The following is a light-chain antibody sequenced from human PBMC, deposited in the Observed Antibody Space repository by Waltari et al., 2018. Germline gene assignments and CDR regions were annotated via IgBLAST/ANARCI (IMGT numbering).Light chain of an antibody. CDR1: RSSIGAGYD. CDR3: QSYDNSLSGSKV. J-gene: IGLJ1*01. Sequence: VLTQPPSVSGAPGQRVTLSCTGSRSSIGAGYDVHWYQQLPGTAPKLLIYTNVNRPAGVPDRFSGSKSGTSASLAITGLQTEDEADYYCQSYDNSLSGSKVFGTGTRVTVL. CDR2: TNV. V-gene: IGLV1-40*01.